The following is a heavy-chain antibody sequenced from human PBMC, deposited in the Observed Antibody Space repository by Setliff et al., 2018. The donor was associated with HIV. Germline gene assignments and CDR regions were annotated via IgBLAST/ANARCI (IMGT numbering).Heavy chain of an antibody. CDR1: GGTFSSYA. V-gene: IGHV1-69*13. CDR3: ARARERITMIVVVPDAFDI. D-gene: IGHD3-22*01. Sequence: PVKVSCKASGGTFSSYAISWVRQAPGQGLEWMGGIIPIFGTANYAQKFQGRVTITADESTSTAYMELSSLRSEDTAVYYCARARERITMIVVVPDAFDIWGQGTMVTVSS. CDR2: IIPIFGTA. J-gene: IGHJ3*02.